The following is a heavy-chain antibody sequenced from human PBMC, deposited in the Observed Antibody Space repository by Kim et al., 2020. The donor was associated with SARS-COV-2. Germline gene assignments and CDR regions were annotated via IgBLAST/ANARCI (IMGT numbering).Heavy chain of an antibody. Sequence: SLKSRVNISVDTSKNPFSLKLSSVTAADTAVYYCAKYYGSGSYSFNWFDPWGQGTLVTVSS. V-gene: IGHV4-34*13. D-gene: IGHD3-10*01. J-gene: IGHJ5*02. CDR3: AKYYGSGSYSFNWFDP.